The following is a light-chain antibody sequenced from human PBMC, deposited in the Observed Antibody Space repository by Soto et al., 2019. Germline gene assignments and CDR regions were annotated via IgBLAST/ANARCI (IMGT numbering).Light chain of an antibody. CDR1: QDINNY. Sequence: IQMTQSPSSLSASIGDRVTITCQASQDINNYLNWYQQKPGKAPNLLIYDASNLKTGVPSRFSGSGSGADFTFSISSLQPEDIAKYYCQQYDTLHRALTFGGGTKVEIK. V-gene: IGKV1-33*01. CDR3: QQYDTLHRALT. J-gene: IGKJ4*01. CDR2: DAS.